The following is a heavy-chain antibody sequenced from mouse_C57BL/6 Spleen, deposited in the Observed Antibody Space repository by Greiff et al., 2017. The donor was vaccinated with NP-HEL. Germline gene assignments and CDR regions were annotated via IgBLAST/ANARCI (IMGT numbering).Heavy chain of an antibody. Sequence: QVQLQQSGPGLVQPSQSLSISCTASGFSLTSYGVHWVRQSPGKGLEWLGVIWSGGSTDYNAAFISRLSISKDNSKSKVYFKMNSLQAEDTAIYYCARKPDCYFSMDDWGQGTSVTVSS. CDR1: GFSLTSYG. D-gene: IGHD3-1*01. J-gene: IGHJ4*01. CDR2: IWSGGST. CDR3: ARKPDCYFSMDD. V-gene: IGHV2-2*01.